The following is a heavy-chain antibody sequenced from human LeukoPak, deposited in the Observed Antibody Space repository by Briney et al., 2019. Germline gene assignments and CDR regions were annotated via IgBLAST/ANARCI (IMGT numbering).Heavy chain of an antibody. CDR1: GFTFGSYM. V-gene: IGHV3-23*01. CDR2: ISSNGGST. J-gene: IGHJ4*02. D-gene: IGHD2-15*01. CDR3: ARYCSGASCYSGVDY. Sequence: PGGSLRLSCAASGFTFGSYMMTWVRQAPGRGLEWVSPISSNGGSTYYADSVKGRFTISRDNSKNTLYLQMSSLRAEDTAVYYCARYCSGASCYSGVDYWGQGTLVPVSS.